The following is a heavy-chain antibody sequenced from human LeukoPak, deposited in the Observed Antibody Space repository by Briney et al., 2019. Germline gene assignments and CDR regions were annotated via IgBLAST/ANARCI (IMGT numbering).Heavy chain of an antibody. CDR1: GYTFTNYY. J-gene: IGHJ5*02. CDR2: INPSGGST. Sequence: ASVKVSCKASGYTFTNYYMHWVRQAPGQGLEWMGIINPSGGSTSYARKFQYRVTMTRDTSTSTVYMELSRLRSDDTAVYYCARTTVRNGWFDPWGQGTLVTVSS. V-gene: IGHV1-46*01. CDR3: ARTTVRNGWFDP. D-gene: IGHD1-1*01.